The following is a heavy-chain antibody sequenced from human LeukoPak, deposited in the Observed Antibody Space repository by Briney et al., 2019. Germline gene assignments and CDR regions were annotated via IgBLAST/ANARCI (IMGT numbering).Heavy chain of an antibody. CDR2: ISGSGGST. V-gene: IGHV3-23*01. J-gene: IGHJ4*02. D-gene: IGHD7-27*01. CDR1: GFTFSSYA. Sequence: QPGGSLRLSCAVSGFTFSSYAMSWVRQAPGKGLEWVSAISGSGGSTYYADSVKGRFTISRDNSKNTLYLQMNSLRAEDTAVYYCAKDRSQTGDNDYWGQGTLVTVSS. CDR3: AKDRSQTGDNDY.